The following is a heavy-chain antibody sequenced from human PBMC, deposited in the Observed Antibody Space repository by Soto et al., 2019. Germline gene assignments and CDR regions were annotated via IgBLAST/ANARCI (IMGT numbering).Heavy chain of an antibody. J-gene: IGHJ5*02. CDR2: IYYSGST. V-gene: IGHV4-30-4*01. D-gene: IGHD5-18*01. CDR3: ASVSSSIWLHGCGWSDP. Sequence: SETLSLTCAVSGGSINNGAYNWMRHGQSPGLGLECIGYIYYSGSTYYNPSLKSRVTISVDTSKNPFSLKLSSVAAADTAVYYCASVSSSIWLHGCGWSDPWGQGTRVTVSS. CDR1: GGSINNGAYN.